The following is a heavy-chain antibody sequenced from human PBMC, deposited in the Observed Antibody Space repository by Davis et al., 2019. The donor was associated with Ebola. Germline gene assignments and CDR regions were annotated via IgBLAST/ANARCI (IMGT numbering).Heavy chain of an antibody. V-gene: IGHV3-48*04. CDR1: GFTFSSYS. Sequence: GGSLRLSCAASGFTFSSYSMNWVRQAPGKGLEWVSYISSSGSTIYYADSVKGRFTISRENAKNSLYLQMNSLHQGPLGLPPGTLLQEHLWG. CDR3: TLLQEHL. J-gene: IGHJ6*01. CDR2: ISSSGSTI.